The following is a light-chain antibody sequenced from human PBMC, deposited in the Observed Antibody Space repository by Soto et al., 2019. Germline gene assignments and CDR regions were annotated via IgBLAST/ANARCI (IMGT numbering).Light chain of an antibody. V-gene: IGLV1-47*01. CDR2: RNN. J-gene: IGLJ2*01. Sequence: QSVLTQPPSASGTPGQRVTISCSGSNSNIGKNYVYWSRQLPGTAPKLLIYRNNQRPSGVPDRFSGSKSGTSASLAISGLRSEDEADYYCAAWDDSLSGHELFGGGTKLTVL. CDR3: AAWDDSLSGHEL. CDR1: NSNIGKNY.